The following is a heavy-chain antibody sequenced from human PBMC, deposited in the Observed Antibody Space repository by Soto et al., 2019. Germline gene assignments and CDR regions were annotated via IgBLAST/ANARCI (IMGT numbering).Heavy chain of an antibody. J-gene: IGHJ5*02. CDR1: GFTFSSYA. Sequence: EVQLLESGGGLVQPGGSLRLSCAASGFTFSSYAMSWVRQAPGKGLEWVSAISGSGGSTYYADSVKGRFTISRDNSKNTLYLQMKSLRAEDTAVYYCAKGWVGGDYDPNWFDPWGQGTLVTVSS. D-gene: IGHD4-17*01. CDR2: ISGSGGST. V-gene: IGHV3-23*01. CDR3: AKGWVGGDYDPNWFDP.